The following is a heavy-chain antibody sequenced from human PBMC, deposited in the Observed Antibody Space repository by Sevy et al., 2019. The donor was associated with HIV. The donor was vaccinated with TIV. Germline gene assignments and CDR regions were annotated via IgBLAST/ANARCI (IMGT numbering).Heavy chain of an antibody. V-gene: IGHV3-30*18. CDR2: ISYDGSNK. D-gene: IGHD6-13*01. CDR1: GFTFSSYG. CDR3: AKGGSSSWKTHFDY. Sequence: GGSLRLSCAASGFTFSSYGMHWVRQAPGKGLEWVAVISYDGSNKYYADSVKGRFTISRDNSKNTLYLQMNSLRAEDTAVYYCAKGGSSSWKTHFDYWGQGTLVTVSS. J-gene: IGHJ4*02.